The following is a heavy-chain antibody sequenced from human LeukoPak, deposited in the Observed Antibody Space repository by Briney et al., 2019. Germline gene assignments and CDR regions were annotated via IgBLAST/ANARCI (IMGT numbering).Heavy chain of an antibody. CDR3: ARLGTRWFGESVDKNWLDP. J-gene: IGHJ5*02. CDR2: ISSSSSYI. D-gene: IGHD3-10*01. CDR1: GFTFSSYS. V-gene: IGHV3-21*01. Sequence: GGSLRLSCAASGFTFSSYSMNWVRQAPGKGLEWVSSISSSSSYIYYADSVKGRFTISRDNAKNSLYLQMSSLRAEDTAVYYCARLGTRWFGESVDKNWLDPWGQGTLVTVSS.